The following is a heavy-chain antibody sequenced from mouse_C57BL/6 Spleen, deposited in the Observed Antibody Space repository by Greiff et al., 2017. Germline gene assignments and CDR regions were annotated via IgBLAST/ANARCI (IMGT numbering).Heavy chain of an antibody. Sequence: EVQLQQSGAELVRPGASVKLSCTASGFNIKDDYMHWVKQRPEQGLEWIGWIDPENGDTEYASKFQGKAPITADTSSNTAYLQLSSLTSEDTAVYYCTTRDYAVYWGQGTLVTVSA. D-gene: IGHD2-4*01. CDR1: GFNIKDDY. CDR2: IDPENGDT. J-gene: IGHJ3*01. V-gene: IGHV14-4*01. CDR3: TTRDYAVY.